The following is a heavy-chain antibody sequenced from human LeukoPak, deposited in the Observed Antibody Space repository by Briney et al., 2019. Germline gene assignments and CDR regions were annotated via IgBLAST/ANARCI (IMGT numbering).Heavy chain of an antibody. D-gene: IGHD2-2*01. V-gene: IGHV3-7*01. CDR2: LNEDGSVK. CDR3: ANVPRSTVSY. CDR1: EFSFSTNW. J-gene: IGHJ4*02. Sequence: SGGSLRLSCAAFEFSFSTNWMHWVRQTPGKGLEWVAELNEDGSVKYYVDSVKGRFTISRDNAKSLLFLQMYNLRTEDTGVYFCANVPRSTVSYWGRGTLVTVSS.